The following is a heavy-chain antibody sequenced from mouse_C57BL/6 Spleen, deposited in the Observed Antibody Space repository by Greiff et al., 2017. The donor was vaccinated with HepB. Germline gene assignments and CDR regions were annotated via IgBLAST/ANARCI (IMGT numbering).Heavy chain of an antibody. J-gene: IGHJ2*01. CDR1: GYSFTSYY. D-gene: IGHD2-12*01. CDR3: ARWAYAGYFDY. Sequence: VQLQQSGPELVKPGASVKISCKASGYSFTSYYIHWVKQRPGQGLEWIGWIYPGSGNTKYNEKFKGKATLTADTSSSTAYMQLSSLTSEDSAVYYCARWAYAGYFDYWGQGTTLTVSS. V-gene: IGHV1-66*01. CDR2: IYPGSGNT.